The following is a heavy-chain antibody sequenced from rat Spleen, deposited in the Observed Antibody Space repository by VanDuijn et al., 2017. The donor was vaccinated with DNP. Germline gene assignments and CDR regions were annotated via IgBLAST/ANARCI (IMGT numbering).Heavy chain of an antibody. CDR1: GFTFSDYN. D-gene: IGHD1-4*01. CDR3: AGRPPPTRGPFDY. CDR2: ISGGGGNT. V-gene: IGHV5-7*01. Sequence: EVLLVESDGGLVQPGRSLKLSCAASGFTFSDYNMAWVRQAPKKGLEWVASISGGGGNTYYQDSVKGRFTISRDNAKSTLYLQMDSLRSEDTATYYCAGRPPPTRGPFDYWGQGVMVTVSS. J-gene: IGHJ2*01.